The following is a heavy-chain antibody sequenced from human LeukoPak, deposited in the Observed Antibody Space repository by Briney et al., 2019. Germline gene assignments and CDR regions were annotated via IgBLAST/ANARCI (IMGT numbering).Heavy chain of an antibody. J-gene: IGHJ4*02. D-gene: IGHD3-16*01. CDR1: GGSISSYY. Sequence: PSETLSLTCTVSGGSISSYYWSWIRQPPGKGLEWIGYIYYSGSTNYNPSLKSRVTISVDTSKNQFSLKLSSVTAADTAVYYCARAIPYYDYVWGSTYYFDYWGQGTLVTVSS. CDR2: IYYSGST. CDR3: ARAIPYYDYVWGSTYYFDY. V-gene: IGHV4-59*08.